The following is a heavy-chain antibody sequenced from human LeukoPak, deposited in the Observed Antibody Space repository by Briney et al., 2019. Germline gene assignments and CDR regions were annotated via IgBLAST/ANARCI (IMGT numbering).Heavy chain of an antibody. D-gene: IGHD1-20*01. CDR2: IIPIFGTA. V-gene: IGHV1-69*05. J-gene: IGHJ6*03. CDR3: ASTYNWNHYYYYYMDV. Sequence: GASVKVSCKASGGTFSSYAISWVRQAPGQGLEWMGGIIPIFGTANYAQEFQGRVTITTDESTSTAYMELSSLRSEDTAVYYCASTYNWNHYYYYYMDVWGKGTTVTVSS. CDR1: GGTFSSYA.